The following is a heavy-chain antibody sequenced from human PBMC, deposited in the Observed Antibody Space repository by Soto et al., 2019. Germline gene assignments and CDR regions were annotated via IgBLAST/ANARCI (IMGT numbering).Heavy chain of an antibody. Sequence: SETLSLTCTVSGGSISSYYWSWIRQPPGKGLEWIGYIYYSGSTNYNPSLKSRVTISVDTSKNQFSLKLSSVTAADTAVYYCARNYYGSGSDYYYYYCYMDVWRKGPTVTVSS. CDR1: GGSISSYY. V-gene: IGHV4-59*01. J-gene: IGHJ6*03. CDR2: IYYSGST. CDR3: ARNYYGSGSDYYYYYCYMDV. D-gene: IGHD3-10*01.